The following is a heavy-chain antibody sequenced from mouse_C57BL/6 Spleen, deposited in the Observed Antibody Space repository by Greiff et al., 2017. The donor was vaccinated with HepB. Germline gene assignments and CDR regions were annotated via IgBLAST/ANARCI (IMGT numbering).Heavy chain of an antibody. V-gene: IGHV1-63*01. CDR3: ARYYYGSNDWYFDV. CDR2: IYPGGGYT. CDR1: GYTFTNYW. J-gene: IGHJ1*03. D-gene: IGHD1-1*01. Sequence: QVQLQQSGAELVRPGTSVKMSCKASGYTFTNYWIGWAKQRPGHGLEWIGDIYPGGGYTNYNEKFKGKATLTADKSSSTAYMQFSSLPTEDSAIYYCARYYYGSNDWYFDVWGTGTTVTVSS.